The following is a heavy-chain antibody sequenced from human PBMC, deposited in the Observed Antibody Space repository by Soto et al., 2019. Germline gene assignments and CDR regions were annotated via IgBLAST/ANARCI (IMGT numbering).Heavy chain of an antibody. J-gene: IGHJ3*02. Sequence: SVKVSCTASGGTFSSYAISWVRQAPGQGLEWMGGIIPIFGTANYAQKFQGRVTITADESASTAYMELSSLRSEDTAVYYCARGFEPIAVVSDAFDIWGQGTMVTVSS. V-gene: IGHV1-69*13. CDR3: ARGFEPIAVVSDAFDI. CDR1: GGTFSSYA. CDR2: IIPIFGTA. D-gene: IGHD3-22*01.